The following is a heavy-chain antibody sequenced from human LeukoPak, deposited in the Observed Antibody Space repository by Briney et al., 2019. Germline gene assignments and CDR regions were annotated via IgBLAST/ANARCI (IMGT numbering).Heavy chain of an antibody. CDR1: GYTFSSYG. CDR3: ARDGGGSYYSD. Sequence: ASVRVSCKASGYTFSSYGVIWARQAPGQGLVWMGWVNGYNGNTDYAQKFQGRVAMTRDTSTSTAYVELTSLRSDDTAVYYCARDGGGSYYSDWGQGTLVTVSS. J-gene: IGHJ4*02. D-gene: IGHD1-26*01. V-gene: IGHV1-18*01. CDR2: VNGYNGNT.